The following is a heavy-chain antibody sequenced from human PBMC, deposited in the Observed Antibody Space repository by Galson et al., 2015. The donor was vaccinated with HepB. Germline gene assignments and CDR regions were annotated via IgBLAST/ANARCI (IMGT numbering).Heavy chain of an antibody. V-gene: IGHV3-48*01. CDR3: ARGQYDSWSGYPDY. Sequence: SLRLSCAASGFTFSTYSMNWVRQAPGKGLEWIPYITSSSSTIYYADSVKGRFTISRDNAKNSLYLQIDSLRAEDTAVYYCARGQYDSWSGYPDYWGQGTLVTVSP. J-gene: IGHJ4*02. CDR2: ITSSSSTI. D-gene: IGHD3-3*01. CDR1: GFTFSTYS.